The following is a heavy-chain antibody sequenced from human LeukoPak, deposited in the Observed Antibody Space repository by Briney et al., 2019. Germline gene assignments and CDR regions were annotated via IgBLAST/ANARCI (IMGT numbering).Heavy chain of an antibody. J-gene: IGHJ4*02. CDR2: ISYDGSNK. D-gene: IGHD6-19*01. V-gene: IGHV3-30*18. CDR3: AKDPYSSGRYSDLGTGGFDY. Sequence: AKSLRLSCAASGFTFSSYGMHWVRQAPGKGMEWEAVISYDGSNKYYADSVKGRFTISRDNSKNTLYLQMNSLRAEDTAVYYCAKDPYSSGRYSDLGTGGFDYWGQGTLVTVSS. CDR1: GFTFSSYG.